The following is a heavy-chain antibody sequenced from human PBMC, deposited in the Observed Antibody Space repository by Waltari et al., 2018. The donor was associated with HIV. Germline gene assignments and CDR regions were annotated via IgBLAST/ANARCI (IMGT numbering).Heavy chain of an antibody. D-gene: IGHD2-15*01. V-gene: IGHV3-30*18. CDR1: GFTFSSYA. CDR2: ICYEISNT. Sequence: QVQLVESGGGVVQPGRSLSLSCAASGFTFSSYAMHWVRQAPGKGLVWVSVICYEISNTYYADAVKGRFTISRDNSKNTLYLQMSSLRAEDTAMYYCAKNPLSGECYFDYWGQGTLVTVSS. J-gene: IGHJ4*02. CDR3: AKNPLSGECYFDY.